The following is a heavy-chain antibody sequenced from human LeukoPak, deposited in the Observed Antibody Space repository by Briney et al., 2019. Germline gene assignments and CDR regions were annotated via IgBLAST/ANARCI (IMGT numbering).Heavy chain of an antibody. D-gene: IGHD2-15*01. Sequence: PGGSLRLSCAASGFTFSNAWMSWVRRAPGKGLEWVGRIKSKTDGGTTDYAAPVKGRFTISRDDSKNTLYLQMNSLKTEDTAVYYCTTGGVVVVVAATLADYWGRGTLVTVSS. CDR2: IKSKTDGGTT. J-gene: IGHJ4*02. CDR1: GFTFSNAW. V-gene: IGHV3-15*01. CDR3: TTGGVVVVVAATLADY.